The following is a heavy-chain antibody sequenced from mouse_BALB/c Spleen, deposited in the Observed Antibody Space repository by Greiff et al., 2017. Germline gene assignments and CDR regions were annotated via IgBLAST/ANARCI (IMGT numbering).Heavy chain of an antibody. D-gene: IGHD2-1*01. V-gene: IGHV5-17*02. J-gene: IGHJ4*01. CDR2: ISSGSSTI. CDR3: ARGGNYDAMDY. CDR1: GFTFSSFG. Sequence: VESGGGLVQPGGSRKLSCAASGFTFSSFGMHWVRQAPEKGLEWVAYISSGSSTIYYADTVKGRFTISRDNPKNTLFLQMTSLRSEDTAMYYCARGGNYDAMDYWGQGTSVTVSS.